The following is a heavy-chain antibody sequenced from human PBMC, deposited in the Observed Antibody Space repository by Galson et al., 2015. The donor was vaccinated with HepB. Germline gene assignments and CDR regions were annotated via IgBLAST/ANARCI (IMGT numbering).Heavy chain of an antibody. CDR3: AKHGYTYGLGFLFDY. CDR2: ISDDGSDK. V-gene: IGHV3-30*18. J-gene: IGHJ4*02. CDR1: GFTFSDYA. D-gene: IGHD5-18*01. Sequence: SLRLSCAASGFTFSDYAMHWVRQAPGKGLEWVAVISDDGSDKYYADSVKGRFSISRDSSKNTLYLQMSSLRAEDTAVYYCAKHGYTYGLGFLFDYWGQGTLVTVSS.